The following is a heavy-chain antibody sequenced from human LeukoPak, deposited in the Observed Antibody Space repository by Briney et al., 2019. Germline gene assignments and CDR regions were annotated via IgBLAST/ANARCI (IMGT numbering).Heavy chain of an antibody. CDR2: ISVGGSDE. CDR1: GFSFKTYE. V-gene: IGHV3-48*03. D-gene: IGHD6-19*01. CDR3: ARDVGFNNGWPA. Sequence: GGSLRLSCVASGFSFKTYEMNWVRQAPGKGLEWISYISVGGSDEDYADSVKVRFSISRDNAKNSIFLEMKSLRVEDTAVYYCARDVGFNNGWPAWGQGTLVTVSS. J-gene: IGHJ5*02.